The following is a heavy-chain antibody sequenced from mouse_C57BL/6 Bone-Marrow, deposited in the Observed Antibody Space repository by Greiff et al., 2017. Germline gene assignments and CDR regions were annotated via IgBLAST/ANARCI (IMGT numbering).Heavy chain of an antibody. J-gene: IGHJ1*03. CDR1: GYTFTSYG. CDR2: IYPRSGNT. D-gene: IGHD1-1*01. Sequence: VQLQQPGAELARPGASVKLSCKASGYTFTSYGISWVKQRTGQGLEWIGEIYPRSGNTYYNEKFKGKATLTADKSSSTAYMELRSLTSEDSAVYFSARDYYGSSYGWYFDVWGTGTTVTVSS. CDR3: ARDYYGSSYGWYFDV. V-gene: IGHV1-81*01.